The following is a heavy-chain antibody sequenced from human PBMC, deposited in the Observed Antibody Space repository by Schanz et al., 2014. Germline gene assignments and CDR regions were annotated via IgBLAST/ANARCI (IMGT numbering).Heavy chain of an antibody. V-gene: IGHV3-23*04. D-gene: IGHD1-1*01. J-gene: IGHJ4*02. Sequence: EVQLVESGGGFVQPGGSLRLSCGGSGFTFSSYAMSWVRQAPGKGLEWVSGISGSGGSTYYADSVKGRFTISRDNSKNTLYLQMNSLRAGDTAVYYCARGTDWNLHYWGQGALVTVSS. CDR2: ISGSGGST. CDR3: ARGTDWNLHY. CDR1: GFTFSSYA.